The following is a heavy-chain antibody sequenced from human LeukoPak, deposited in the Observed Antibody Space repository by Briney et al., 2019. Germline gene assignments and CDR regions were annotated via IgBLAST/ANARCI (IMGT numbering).Heavy chain of an antibody. V-gene: IGHV3-23*01. CDR1: GFTFSSYA. Sequence: GGSLRLSCAASGFTFSSYAMSWVRQAPGKGLEWVSAISGSGGSTYYADSVKGRFTISRDNSKNTLYLQMNSLRAEDPAVYYCAKGKYYDSLTGYPAWGQGTLVTVSS. D-gene: IGHD3-9*01. CDR3: AKGKYYDSLTGYPA. CDR2: ISGSGGST. J-gene: IGHJ5*02.